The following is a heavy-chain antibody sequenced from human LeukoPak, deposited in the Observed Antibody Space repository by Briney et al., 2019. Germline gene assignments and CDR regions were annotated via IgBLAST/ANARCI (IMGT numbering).Heavy chain of an antibody. CDR2: IYYSGST. Sequence: SETLSLTCTVSGGSISSYYWSWIRQPPGKGLKWIGSIYYSGSTYYNPSLKSRVTISVDTSKNQFSLKLSSVTAADTAVYYCAREEDYYGSGSSSYWGQGTLVTVSS. V-gene: IGHV4-39*07. CDR1: GGSISSYY. D-gene: IGHD3-10*01. CDR3: AREEDYYGSGSSSY. J-gene: IGHJ4*02.